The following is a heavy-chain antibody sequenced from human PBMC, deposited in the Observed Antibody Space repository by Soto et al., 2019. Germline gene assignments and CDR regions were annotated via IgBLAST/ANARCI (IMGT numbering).Heavy chain of an antibody. Sequence: QVQLVQSGAEVKKPGSSLKVSCKASGGIFSDFSFSWVRQAPGQGLEWMGGIMPIFGGPDYAQRFRGRVTITADEVTRTAFMELRGLTSEDTATYYCASSLRMAGNGNYYYGMDVWGQGTTVTVSS. V-gene: IGHV1-69*12. CDR1: GGIFSDFS. CDR3: ASSLRMAGNGNYYYGMDV. J-gene: IGHJ6*02. CDR2: IMPIFGGP. D-gene: IGHD6-19*01.